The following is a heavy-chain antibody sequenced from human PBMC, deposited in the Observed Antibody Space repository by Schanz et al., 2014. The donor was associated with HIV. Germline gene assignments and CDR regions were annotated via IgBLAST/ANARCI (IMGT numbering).Heavy chain of an antibody. D-gene: IGHD1-26*01. CDR1: GYSFTDHY. CDR2: INPNSGAS. V-gene: IGHV1-2*02. J-gene: IGHJ6*02. Sequence: QVQLVQSGAEVKSPGASVKVSCRASGYSFTDHYIHWVRQAPGQGLEWMGWINPNSGASKFVQKFQGRVAMTRDTYMSTAFMEMTRLRSDDTAVYFCARDPSGRPTSTMDVWGQGTTVTVS. CDR3: ARDPSGRPTSTMDV.